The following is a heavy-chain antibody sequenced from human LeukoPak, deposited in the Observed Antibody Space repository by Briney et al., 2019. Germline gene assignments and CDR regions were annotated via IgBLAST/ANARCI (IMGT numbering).Heavy chain of an antibody. Sequence: SGGSLRLSCAASGFTFSSYAMSWVRQAPGKGLEWVSAISGSGGSTYYADSVKGRFTISRDNSKNTLYLQMNSLRAEDTAVYYCAKVPYSYDSSGYHDYWGQGTLVTVSS. CDR2: ISGSGGST. CDR1: GFTFSSYA. V-gene: IGHV3-23*01. J-gene: IGHJ4*02. CDR3: AKVPYSYDSSGYHDY. D-gene: IGHD3-22*01.